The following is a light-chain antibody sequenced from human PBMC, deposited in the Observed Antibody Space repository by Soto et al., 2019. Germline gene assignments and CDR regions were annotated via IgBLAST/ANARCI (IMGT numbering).Light chain of an antibody. CDR3: QQSYSTPPT. V-gene: IGKV1-39*01. CDR1: QSISSY. J-gene: IGKJ5*01. CDR2: AAS. Sequence: DIQMTQSPSSLSASVGDRVTITCRASQSISSYLNWYQQKPGKAPKLLIYAASSLQSGFPSRFSGSGSGTDFTLTISSLQPEDFATYYWQQSYSTPPTFGQGTRLEIK.